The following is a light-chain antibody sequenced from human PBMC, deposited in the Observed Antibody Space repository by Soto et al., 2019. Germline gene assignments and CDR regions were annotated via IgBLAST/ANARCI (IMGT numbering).Light chain of an antibody. CDR2: TAS. CDR3: QQSYSTPIS. J-gene: IGKJ5*01. CDR1: QSISSH. Sequence: DILMTQSPASLSSSLVDTVTITCRASQSISSHLNWYQQKPGKAPNLLMYTASNLQSGVPSRFSGSGSGTDFTLTISSLQPEDFATYYCQQSYSTPISFGQGTRLEIK. V-gene: IGKV1-39*01.